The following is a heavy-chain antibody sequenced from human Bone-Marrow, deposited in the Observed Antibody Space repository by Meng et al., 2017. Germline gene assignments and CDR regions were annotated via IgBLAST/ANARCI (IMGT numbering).Heavy chain of an antibody. CDR3: ARVVWGY. Sequence: QVQLGGCGGGVVQPGRSLRLSFAASGFTFSSYAMHWVRQAPGKGLEWVAVISYDGSNKYYADSVKGRFTISRDNSKNTLYLQMNSLRAEDTAVYYCARVVWGYWGQGTLVTVSS. CDR1: GFTFSSYA. V-gene: IGHV3-30*01. CDR2: ISYDGSNK. J-gene: IGHJ4*02. D-gene: IGHD1-26*01.